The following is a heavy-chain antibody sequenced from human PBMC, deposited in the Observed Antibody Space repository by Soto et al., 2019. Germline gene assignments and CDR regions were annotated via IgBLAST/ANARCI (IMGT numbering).Heavy chain of an antibody. D-gene: IGHD7-27*01. J-gene: IGHJ4*02. CDR3: ARLNGDPDS. Sequence: SETLSLTCAVSGASISSGGLSWTWIRQPPGEGLEWIGYFSHTGGTYYNPSLKSRVIISVDGSKNHLSLKLRSVTAADTAVYYCARLNGDPDSWGQGTLVTVSS. V-gene: IGHV4-30-2*01. CDR2: FSHTGGT. CDR1: GASISSGGLS.